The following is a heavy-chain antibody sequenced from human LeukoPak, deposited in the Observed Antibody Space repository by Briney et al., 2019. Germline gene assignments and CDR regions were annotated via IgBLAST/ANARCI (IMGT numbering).Heavy chain of an antibody. Sequence: SETLSLTCTVSGGSISSGGYYWSWIRQHPGKGLEWIGYIYYSGSTYYNPSLKSRVTISVDRSKNQFSLKLSSVTAADTAVYYCARGGLLLWFGESPYGMDVWGQGTTVTVSS. CDR1: GGSISSGGYY. V-gene: IGHV4-31*03. J-gene: IGHJ6*02. CDR2: IYYSGST. CDR3: ARGGLLLWFGESPYGMDV. D-gene: IGHD3-10*01.